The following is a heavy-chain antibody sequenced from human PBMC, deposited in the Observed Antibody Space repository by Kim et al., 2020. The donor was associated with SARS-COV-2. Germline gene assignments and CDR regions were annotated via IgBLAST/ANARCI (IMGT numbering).Heavy chain of an antibody. D-gene: IGHD3-22*01. V-gene: IGHV1-24*01. CDR3: ATVGITMIPVGAEYFQH. CDR2: FDPEDGET. CDR1: GYTLTELS. Sequence: ASVKVSCKVSGYTLTELSMHWVRQAPGKGLEWMGGFDPEDGETIYAQKFQGRVTMTEDTSTDTAYMELSSLRSEDTAVYYCATVGITMIPVGAEYFQHWGQGTLVTVSS. J-gene: IGHJ1*01.